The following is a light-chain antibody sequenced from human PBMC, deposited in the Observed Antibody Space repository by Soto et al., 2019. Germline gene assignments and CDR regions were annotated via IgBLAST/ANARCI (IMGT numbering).Light chain of an antibody. CDR2: KTS. CDR3: QYYNDYCWT. CDR1: QSISSW. V-gene: IGKV1-5*03. J-gene: IGKJ1*01. Sequence: DIQLTQSPSTLSASVGDRVTITCRASQSISSWLAWYQQKPGKAPNFLIYKTSNLESGVPSRFSGSGSGTEFTLTISRLQPDDFATYYCQYYNDYCWTFGQGTKVEIK.